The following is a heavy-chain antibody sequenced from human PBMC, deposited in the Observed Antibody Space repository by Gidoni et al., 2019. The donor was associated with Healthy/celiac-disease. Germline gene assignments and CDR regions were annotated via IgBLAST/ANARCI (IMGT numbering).Heavy chain of an antibody. V-gene: IGHV4-39*01. D-gene: IGHD5-12*01. CDR1: GGSISSSSYY. CDR2: IYYSGST. J-gene: IGHJ6*02. CDR3: ARTHVVYSGYDYWGDVGYYYYGMDV. Sequence: QLQLQESGPGLVKPSETLSLTCTVSGGSISSSSYYWGWIRQPPGKGLEWIGSIYYSGSTYYNPSLKSRVTISVDTSKNQFSLKLSSVTAADTAVYYCARTHVVYSGYDYWGDVGYYYYGMDVWGQGTTVTVSS.